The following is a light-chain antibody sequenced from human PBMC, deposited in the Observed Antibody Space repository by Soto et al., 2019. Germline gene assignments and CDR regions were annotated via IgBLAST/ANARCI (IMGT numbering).Light chain of an antibody. V-gene: IGKV3-20*01. CDR1: QSVSSSY. CDR3: QQYGSSLTWT. Sequence: EFVLTQSPGTLSLSLGERATLSCRASQSVSSSYLAWYQQKPGQAPRLLIYGASSRATGIPDRFSGSGSGTDFTLTISRLGPEDFAVYYCQQYGSSLTWTFGQGTKVDIK. CDR2: GAS. J-gene: IGKJ1*01.